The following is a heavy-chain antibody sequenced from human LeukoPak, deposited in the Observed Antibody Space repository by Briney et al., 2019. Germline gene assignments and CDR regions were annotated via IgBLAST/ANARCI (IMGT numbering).Heavy chain of an antibody. J-gene: IGHJ5*02. CDR2: IHGDGDNI. CDR1: GFPFSSYA. Sequence: GGSLRLSCAASGFPFSSYAMYWVRQAPGKGLVWVARIHGDGDNISYANSVRGRFTISRDNAKDTLYLHMNSLRPEDTAVYYCATAPVGAPTDLWGRGTLVTVSS. D-gene: IGHD1-26*01. CDR3: ATAPVGAPTDL. V-gene: IGHV3-74*01.